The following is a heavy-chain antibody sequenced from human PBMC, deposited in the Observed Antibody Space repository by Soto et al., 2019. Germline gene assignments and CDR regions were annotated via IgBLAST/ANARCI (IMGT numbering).Heavy chain of an antibody. Sequence: SETLSLTCTVSGGSISSYYWIRIRQPPGKGLEWIGYIYYSASTNYSPSLKSRVTISVDTSKNQFSLNLSSVTAADTAVYYCARHLPYCGGDCYSLDYWGQGTLVTVSS. J-gene: IGHJ4*02. CDR3: ARHLPYCGGDCYSLDY. D-gene: IGHD2-21*02. V-gene: IGHV4-59*08. CDR2: IYYSAST. CDR1: GGSISSYY.